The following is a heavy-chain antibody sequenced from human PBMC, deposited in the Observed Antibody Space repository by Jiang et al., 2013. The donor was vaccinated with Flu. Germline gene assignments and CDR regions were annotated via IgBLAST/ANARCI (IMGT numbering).Heavy chain of an antibody. J-gene: IGHJ2*01. CDR1: GGSFSGYY. Sequence: GLLKPSETLSLTCAVYGGSFSGYYWSWIRQPPGKGLEWIGEINHSGSTNYNPSLKSRVTISVDTSKNQFSLKLSSVTAADTAVYYCARERRGYFDLWGRGTLVTVSS. CDR3: ARERRGYFDL. V-gene: IGHV4-34*01. CDR2: INHSGST.